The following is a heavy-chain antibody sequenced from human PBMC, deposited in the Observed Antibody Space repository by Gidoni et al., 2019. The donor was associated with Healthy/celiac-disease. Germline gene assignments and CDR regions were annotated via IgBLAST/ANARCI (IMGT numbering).Heavy chain of an antibody. D-gene: IGHD5-12*01. CDR2: IIPIFGTT. CDR1: GGTFSSYA. CDR3: ARGTADGYNFDY. J-gene: IGHJ4*02. V-gene: IGHV1-69*01. Sequence: VQLVQSGAVVKKPGSSWKLSSKPSGGTFSSYASSWVRQAPGQGLEWMGGIIPIFGTTNYAQKFQGRVTITADESTSTAYMELSSLRSEDTAVYYCARGTADGYNFDYWGQGTLVTVSS.